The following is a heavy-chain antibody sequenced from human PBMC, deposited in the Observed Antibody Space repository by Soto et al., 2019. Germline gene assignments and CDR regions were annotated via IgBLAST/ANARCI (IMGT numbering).Heavy chain of an antibody. D-gene: IGHD3-22*01. Sequence: GGSLRLSCAASGFTFSSYAMNWVRQAPGKGLEWVGRIKSKTDGGTTDYAAPVKGRFTISRDDSKNTLYLQMNSLKTEDTAVYYCTTDPITMIVVVGHWGQGTLVTVSS. CDR2: IKSKTDGGTT. J-gene: IGHJ4*02. V-gene: IGHV3-15*07. CDR3: TTDPITMIVVVGH. CDR1: GFTFSSYA.